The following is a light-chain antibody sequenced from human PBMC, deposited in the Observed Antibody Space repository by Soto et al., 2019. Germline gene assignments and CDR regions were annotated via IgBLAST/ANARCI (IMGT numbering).Light chain of an antibody. J-gene: IGLJ1*01. CDR2: EGS. Sequence: QSALTQPASASGSPGQSITISCTGISSDVGNYNLVSWYQQYPGRAPKLIIYEGSKRPSGVSNRFSGSKSGNTASLTISGLQAEDEADYYCQSYDNSLSALVFGTGTKVTVL. V-gene: IGLV2-23*01. CDR3: QSYDNSLSALV. CDR1: SSDVGNYNL.